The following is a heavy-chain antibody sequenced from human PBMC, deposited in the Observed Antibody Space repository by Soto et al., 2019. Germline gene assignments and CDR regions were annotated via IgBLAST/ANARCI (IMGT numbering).Heavy chain of an antibody. CDR1: GFTFSSYA. Sequence: GGSLRLSCAASGFTFSSYAMSWVRQAPGKGLEWVSAISGSGGSTYYADSVKGRFTISRDNSKNTLYLQMNSLRAEDTAVYYCAKAYPKAGSGSYYYYYYGMDVWGQGTTVTVSS. CDR2: ISGSGGST. D-gene: IGHD3-10*01. CDR3: AKAYPKAGSGSYYYYYYGMDV. J-gene: IGHJ6*02. V-gene: IGHV3-23*01.